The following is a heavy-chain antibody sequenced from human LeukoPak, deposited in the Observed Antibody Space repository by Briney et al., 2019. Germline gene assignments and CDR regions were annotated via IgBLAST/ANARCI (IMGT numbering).Heavy chain of an antibody. CDR1: GFTFSNYN. CDR3: ARDPYSGNYGNDYYYYMDV. D-gene: IGHD1-26*01. J-gene: IGHJ6*03. Sequence: GGSQRLSCAASGFTFSNYNMNWVRQAPGKAMEWVSSITSSGTYIFYADSVKGRFTISRDNAKNSLYLQMDSLGPEDTAVYYCARDPYSGNYGNDYYYYMDVWGKGTTVTISS. CDR2: ITSSGTYI. V-gene: IGHV3-21*01.